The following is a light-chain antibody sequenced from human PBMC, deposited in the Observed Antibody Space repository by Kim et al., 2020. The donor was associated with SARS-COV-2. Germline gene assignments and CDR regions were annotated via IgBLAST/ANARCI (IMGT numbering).Light chain of an antibody. V-gene: IGKV1-12*01. CDR2: AAS. CDR1: QDISHW. CDR3: QHAGRSQWA. J-gene: IGKJ1*01. Sequence: QMTQSPSSVSASVGDRVTITCRASQDISHWVAWYQQKPGKVPKLLIYAASGLQGGVPRRFSGSGSGTDFTLTISSLQPEDFAIYYCQHAGRSQWAFGPGTKVDIK.